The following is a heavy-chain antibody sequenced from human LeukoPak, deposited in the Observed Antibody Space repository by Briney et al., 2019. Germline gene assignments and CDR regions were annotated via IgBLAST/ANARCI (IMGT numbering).Heavy chain of an antibody. D-gene: IGHD5-18*01. V-gene: IGHV3-30-3*01. Sequence: PGGSLRLSCAASGFSFSSYAMHWVRQAPGKGLEWVAVISYDGSNEYYADSVKGRFTISRDNSKNTLYLQMNSLRAEHTAVYYCASQMDTAMRHWGQGTLVTASS. CDR3: ASQMDTAMRH. CDR2: ISYDGSNE. CDR1: GFSFSSYA. J-gene: IGHJ4*02.